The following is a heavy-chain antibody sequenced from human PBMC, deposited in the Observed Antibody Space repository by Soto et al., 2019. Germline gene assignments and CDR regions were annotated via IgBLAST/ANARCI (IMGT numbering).Heavy chain of an antibody. CDR3: ARDLPVAGTGPDD. CDR2: IYHSGST. V-gene: IGHV4-4*02. D-gene: IGHD6-19*01. CDR1: GGSISSSNW. J-gene: IGHJ4*02. Sequence: SETLSLTCAVSGGSISSSNWWSWVRQPPGKGLEGIGEIYHSGSTNYNPSLKSRVTISVDKSKNQFSLKLSSVTAADTAVYYCARDLPVAGTGPDDGGQGTLVTVSA.